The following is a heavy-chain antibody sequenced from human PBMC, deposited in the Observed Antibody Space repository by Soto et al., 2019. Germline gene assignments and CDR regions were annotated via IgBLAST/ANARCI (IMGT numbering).Heavy chain of an antibody. Sequence: SVKVSCKDSGGTFSSYTISWVRQAPGQGLEWMGRIIPILGIANYAQKFQGRVTITADKSTSTAYMELSSLRSEDTAVYYCARFEVGATQYYFDYWGQGTLVTVSS. V-gene: IGHV1-69*02. CDR1: GGTFSSYT. CDR2: IIPILGIA. D-gene: IGHD1-26*01. CDR3: ARFEVGATQYYFDY. J-gene: IGHJ4*02.